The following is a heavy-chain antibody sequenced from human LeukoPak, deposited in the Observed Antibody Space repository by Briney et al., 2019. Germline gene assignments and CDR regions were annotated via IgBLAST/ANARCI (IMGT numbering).Heavy chain of an antibody. Sequence: ASVKVSCKASGYTFTSYDINWVRQATGQGLEWMGWMSPNSGNTGYAQKFQGRVTMTRNTSISTAYMELSSLRSEDTAVYYCARAEGGGYSSSSGGYYMDVWGKGTTVTVSS. D-gene: IGHD6-6*01. CDR3: ARAEGGGYSSSSGGYYMDV. CDR2: MSPNSGNT. CDR1: GYTFTSYD. V-gene: IGHV1-8*01. J-gene: IGHJ6*03.